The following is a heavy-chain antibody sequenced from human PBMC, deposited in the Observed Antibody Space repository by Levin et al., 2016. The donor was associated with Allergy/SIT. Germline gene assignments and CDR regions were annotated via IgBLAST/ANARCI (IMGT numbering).Heavy chain of an antibody. CDR3: ARHGSQYFDWLSVLYFDY. CDR1: GGSISSSSYY. Sequence: SETLSLTCTVSGGSISSSSYYWGWIRQPPGKGLEWIGSIYYSGSTYYNPSLKSRVTISVDTSKNQFSLKLSSVTAADTAVYYCARHGSQYFDWLSVLYFDYWGQGTLVTVSS. CDR2: IYYSGST. V-gene: IGHV4-39*01. D-gene: IGHD3-9*01. J-gene: IGHJ4*02.